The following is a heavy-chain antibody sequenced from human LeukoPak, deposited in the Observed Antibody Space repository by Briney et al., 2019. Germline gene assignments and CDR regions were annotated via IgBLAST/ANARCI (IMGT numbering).Heavy chain of an antibody. CDR3: ARDRTTIVHGY. D-gene: IGHD2/OR15-2a*01. J-gene: IGHJ4*02. V-gene: IGHV1-2*02. Sequence: ASVKVSCKSSGYTFTDFYMHWVRQAPGQGLEWMGWINPNSGGTNYAQKFQDRVTMTRDTSISTAYMDLSRLRSDDTAVYYCARDRTTIVHGYWGQGTLVTVSS. CDR1: GYTFTDFY. CDR2: INPNSGGT.